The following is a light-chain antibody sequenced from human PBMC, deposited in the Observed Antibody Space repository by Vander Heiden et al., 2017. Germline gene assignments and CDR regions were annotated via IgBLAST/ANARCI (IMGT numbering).Light chain of an antibody. CDR1: NIGSKS. Sequence: SSVLTQPPSVSVAPGQTARITCGGNNIGSKSVHWYQQKPGQAPVLVVYDDSDRPSGSPERFSGSNSGNTATLTISRVEAGDEADYYCQVWDSSSDHPVFGGGTKLTVL. CDR2: DDS. CDR3: QVWDSSSDHPV. V-gene: IGLV3-21*02. J-gene: IGLJ3*02.